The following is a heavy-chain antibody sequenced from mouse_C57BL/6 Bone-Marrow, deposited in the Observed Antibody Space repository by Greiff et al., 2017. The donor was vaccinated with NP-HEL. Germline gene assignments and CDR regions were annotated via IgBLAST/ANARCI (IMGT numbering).Heavy chain of an antibody. CDR1: GYTFTSYW. Sequence: VQLQQPGAELVKPGASVKLSCKASGYTFTSYWMHWVKQRPGQGLEWIGMIHPNSGSTNYNEKFKSKATLTVDQSSSTAYMQLSSLTSEDSAVYYCARWNYGSSYWYFDVWGTGTTVTVSS. D-gene: IGHD1-1*01. V-gene: IGHV1-64*01. J-gene: IGHJ1*03. CDR3: ARWNYGSSYWYFDV. CDR2: IHPNSGST.